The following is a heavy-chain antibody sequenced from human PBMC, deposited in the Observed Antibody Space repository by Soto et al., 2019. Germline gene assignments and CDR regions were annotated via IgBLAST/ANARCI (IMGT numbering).Heavy chain of an antibody. CDR3: ARVNRSGWLRWFDP. CDR2: IYYTETT. V-gene: IGHV4-59*02. Sequence: QVQLQESGPGLVKPSETLSLTCTVSGDSVSSYYWSWIRQPPGKGLEWIGYIYYTETTNYNPSLKSRVTLSVDTSKNQFSLKLSSVTAADTAVYYCARVNRSGWLRWFDPWGRGPLVTVSS. D-gene: IGHD6-19*01. J-gene: IGHJ5*02. CDR1: GDSVSSYY.